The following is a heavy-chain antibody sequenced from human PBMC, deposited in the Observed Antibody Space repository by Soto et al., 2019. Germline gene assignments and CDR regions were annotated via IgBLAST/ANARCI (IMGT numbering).Heavy chain of an antibody. CDR2: ISYDGSNI. Sequence: SLRLSCAVSGFTFSNYAMHWVRQAPGKGLEWVAVISYDGSNIYYADSVKGRFTISRDNSKNTLYLQMNSLRAEDTAVYYCARSYSGSYRGPGWFDPWGQGTQVTVS. J-gene: IGHJ5*02. D-gene: IGHD1-26*01. CDR3: ARSYSGSYRGPGWFDP. V-gene: IGHV3-30-3*01. CDR1: GFTFSNYA.